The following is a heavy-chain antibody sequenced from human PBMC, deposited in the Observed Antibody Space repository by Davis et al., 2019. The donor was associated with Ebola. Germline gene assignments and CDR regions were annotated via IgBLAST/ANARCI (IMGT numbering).Heavy chain of an antibody. D-gene: IGHD5-12*01. CDR1: GFNFNTFT. J-gene: IGHJ4*02. Sequence: GESLKISCAASGFNFNTFTMHWVRQAPGKGLQWVAVVAYDGSNTYYTDSVEGRFTISRDNSRNTLYLQMHGLRVEDTADYFCVRELQSGGFSAYTFDSWGQGTLVTVSP. V-gene: IGHV3-33*05. CDR2: VAYDGSNT. CDR3: VRELQSGGFSAYTFDS.